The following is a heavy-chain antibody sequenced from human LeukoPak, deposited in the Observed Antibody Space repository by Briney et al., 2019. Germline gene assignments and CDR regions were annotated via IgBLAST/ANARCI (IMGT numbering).Heavy chain of an antibody. CDR1: GFTFSSYW. D-gene: IGHD3-16*01. CDR3: ARDQYALDYFDY. CDR2: IYSDGSST. Sequence: GGSLRLSCAASGFTFSSYWMHWVRQAPGKGLVWVSRIYSDGSSTSCADSVKGRFTFSRDNAKNTLYLQMNSLRAEDTAVYYCARDQYALDYFDYWGQGTLVTVSS. V-gene: IGHV3-74*01. J-gene: IGHJ4*02.